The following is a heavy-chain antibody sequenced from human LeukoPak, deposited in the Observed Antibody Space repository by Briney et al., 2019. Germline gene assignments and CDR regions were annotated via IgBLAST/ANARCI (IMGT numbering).Heavy chain of an antibody. D-gene: IGHD3-10*01. V-gene: IGHV1-2*02. CDR1: GYTFTGYY. Sequence: ASVKVSCKASGYTFTGYYMHWVRQAPGQGLEWMGWINPNSGGTNYAQKFQGRVTMTRDTSISTAYMELSRLRSDDTAVYYCARVTDYGSGSYTTDAGYWGQGTLVTVSS. CDR2: INPNSGGT. J-gene: IGHJ4*02. CDR3: ARVTDYGSGSYTTDAGY.